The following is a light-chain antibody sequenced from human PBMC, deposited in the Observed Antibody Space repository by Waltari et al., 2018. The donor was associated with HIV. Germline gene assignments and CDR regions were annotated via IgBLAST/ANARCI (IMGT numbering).Light chain of an antibody. CDR1: SSNVVGYHF. CDR3: ESYTSTSVWV. CDR2: DVT. Sequence: QSALTQPASVSGSPGQSITTSSPGSSSNVVGYHFVPWYQQHPGKAPRVLIYDVTTRPSGVSDRFSGSRSGDTASLTISGLQPEDEADYYCESYTSTSVWVFGGGTRLTVL. J-gene: IGLJ3*02. V-gene: IGLV2-14*03.